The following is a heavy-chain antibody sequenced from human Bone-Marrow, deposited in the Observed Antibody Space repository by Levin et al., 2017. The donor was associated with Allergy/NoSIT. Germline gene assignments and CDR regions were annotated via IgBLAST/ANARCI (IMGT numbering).Heavy chain of an antibody. D-gene: IGHD2-8*01. Sequence: SCTVSGGSISSYYWSWIRQPPGKGLEWIGYIYYSGSTNYNPSLKSRVTISVDTSKNQFSLKLSSVTAADTAVYYCARDIGEDCTNGVCYLGNWFDPWGQGTLVTVSS. CDR1: GGSISSYY. V-gene: IGHV4-59*01. J-gene: IGHJ5*02. CDR3: ARDIGEDCTNGVCYLGNWFDP. CDR2: IYYSGST.